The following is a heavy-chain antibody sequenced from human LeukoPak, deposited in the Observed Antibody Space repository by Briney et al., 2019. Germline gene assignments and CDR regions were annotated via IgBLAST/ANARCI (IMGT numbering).Heavy chain of an antibody. V-gene: IGHV3-30*18. J-gene: IGHJ4*02. CDR1: GFTFSGYG. CDR3: AKQPGIAAAGTEGIDY. D-gene: IGHD6-13*01. CDR2: ISNDGSNK. Sequence: PGGSLRLSCAASGFTFSGYGMHWVRQAPGKEPEWVSFISNDGSNKYYADSVKGRFTISRDNSKNTLYLQMNSLRAEDTAVYYCAKQPGIAAAGTEGIDYWGQGTLVTVSS.